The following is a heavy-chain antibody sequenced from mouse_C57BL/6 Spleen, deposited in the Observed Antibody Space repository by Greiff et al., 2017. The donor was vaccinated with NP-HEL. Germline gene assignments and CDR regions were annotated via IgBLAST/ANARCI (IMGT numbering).Heavy chain of an antibody. J-gene: IGHJ3*01. V-gene: IGHV1-69*01. CDR2: IDPSDSYT. CDR1: GYTFTSYW. CDR3: ARRGITTVVDY. D-gene: IGHD1-1*01. Sequence: VQLQQPGAELVMPGASVKLSCKASGYTFTSYWMHWVKQRPGQGLEWIGEIDPSDSYTNYNQKFKGKSTLTVDKSSSTAYMQLSSLTSEDSAVYYCARRGITTVVDYWGQGTLVTVSA.